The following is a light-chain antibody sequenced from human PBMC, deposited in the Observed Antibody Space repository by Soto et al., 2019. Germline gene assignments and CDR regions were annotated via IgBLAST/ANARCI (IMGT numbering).Light chain of an antibody. CDR3: SSYSISTAYL. Sequence: QSALTQPASVSGSPGQSITISCTGTSSDVGGYDYVSWYQLRPGKAPKLMIFEVSNRPSGVSYRFSGSKSGNTASLTISGLQAEDEADYFCSSYSISTAYLFGTGTKVTVL. J-gene: IGLJ1*01. CDR1: SSDVGGYDY. CDR2: EVS. V-gene: IGLV2-14*01.